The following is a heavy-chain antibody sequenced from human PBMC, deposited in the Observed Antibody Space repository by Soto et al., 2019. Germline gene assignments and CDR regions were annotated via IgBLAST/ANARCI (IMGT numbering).Heavy chain of an antibody. D-gene: IGHD1-7*01. CDR2: ISSNGGTT. Sequence: EVQLAESGGSMVQPGGSLRLSCVASRFTFSSYDMNWVRQAPGKGLEYVSSISSNGGTTYYGNSVKGRFTISRDKSKNTLYLQMGSLRAEDMAVYYCVRRVSGNYDYWGQGPLVTVSS. V-gene: IGHV3-64*01. CDR3: VRRVSGNYDY. CDR1: RFTFSSYD. J-gene: IGHJ4*02.